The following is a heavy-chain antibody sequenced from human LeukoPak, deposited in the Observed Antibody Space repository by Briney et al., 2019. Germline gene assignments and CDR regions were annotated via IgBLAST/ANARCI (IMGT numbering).Heavy chain of an antibody. CDR2: ISAYNGNT. D-gene: IGHD2-15*01. Sequence: ASVKVSCKASGYTFTSYGISWVRQAPGQGLEWTGWISAYNGNTNYAQKLQGRVTMTTDTSTSTAYMELRSLRSDDTAVYYCARDSYCSGGSCQNPDYWGQGTLVTVSS. CDR3: ARDSYCSGGSCQNPDY. J-gene: IGHJ4*02. CDR1: GYTFTSYG. V-gene: IGHV1-18*01.